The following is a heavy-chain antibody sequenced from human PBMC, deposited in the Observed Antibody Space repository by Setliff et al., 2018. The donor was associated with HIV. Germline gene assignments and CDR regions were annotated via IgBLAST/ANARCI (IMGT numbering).Heavy chain of an antibody. V-gene: IGHV1-18*01. CDR3: AREVAGNRNWFDP. CDR2: ISAYNGNT. D-gene: IGHD6-19*01. J-gene: IGHJ5*02. CDR1: GYTFTSYG. Sequence: VTVSCKASGYTFTSYGISWVRQAPGQGLEWMGWISAYNGNTNYAQKLQGRVTMTTDTSTSTAYMELRSLRSDDTAVYYCAREVAGNRNWFDPWGPETLLVTVSS.